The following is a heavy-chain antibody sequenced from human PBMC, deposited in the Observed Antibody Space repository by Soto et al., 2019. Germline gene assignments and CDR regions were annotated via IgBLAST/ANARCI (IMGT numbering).Heavy chain of an antibody. CDR3: ARAPVYDFWSGYYHTPGIFAI. D-gene: IGHD3-3*01. J-gene: IGHJ3*02. Sequence: ASVKVSCKASGYTFTGYYMHWVRQAPGQGLEWMGWINPNSGGTNYAQKFQGWVTMTRDTSISTAYMELSRLRSEDTAVYYCARAPVYDFWSGYYHTPGIFAIWGQGTMATVS. CDR1: GYTFTGYY. CDR2: INPNSGGT. V-gene: IGHV1-2*04.